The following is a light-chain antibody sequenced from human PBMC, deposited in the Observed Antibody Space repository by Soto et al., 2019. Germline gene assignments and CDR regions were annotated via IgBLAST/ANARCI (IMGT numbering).Light chain of an antibody. Sequence: IKLTQSPSSLSASVGDRGTVTCLESQTINIYLNWYQQKPGKAPTLLIYGAYSLQSGIPSRFSGGGSRTDVTLTYISLEGEDFAAFYCQRSTRSPYHFGKGNRLEI. CDR1: QTINIY. CDR2: GAY. J-gene: IGKJ2*01. V-gene: IGKV1-39*01. CDR3: QRSTRSPYH.